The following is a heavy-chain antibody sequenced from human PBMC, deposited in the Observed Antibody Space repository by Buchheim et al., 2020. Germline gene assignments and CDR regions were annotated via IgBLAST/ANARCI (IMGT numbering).Heavy chain of an antibody. CDR3: ARDQAVTGTTVWTQYYYGMDV. Sequence: QVQLVQSGAEVKKPGASVKVSCKASGYTFTSYGISWVRQAPGQGLEWMGWISAYNGNTNYAQKRQGRVTMTTDTSTSTASMELRSLRSDDTAVYYCARDQAVTGTTVWTQYYYGMDVWGQGTT. CDR1: GYTFTSYG. D-gene: IGHD1-7*01. V-gene: IGHV1-18*01. CDR2: ISAYNGNT. J-gene: IGHJ6*02.